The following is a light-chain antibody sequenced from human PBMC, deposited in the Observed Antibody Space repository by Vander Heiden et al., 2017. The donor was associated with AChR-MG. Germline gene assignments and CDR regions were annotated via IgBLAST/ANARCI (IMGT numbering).Light chain of an antibody. CDR2: WAS. J-gene: IGKJ4*01. Sequence: DIVMTQSPDSLTVSLGDTATINCKSSHNLFRPGFGRNFLAWYQQRPGQSPKLIVSWASTRAAGVPDRFNGSGSGTEFTLTINTLQSEDAAIYHCQQHNQFPLTFGGGTKVVIK. CDR1: HNLFRPGFGRNF. CDR3: QQHNQFPLT. V-gene: IGKV4-1*01.